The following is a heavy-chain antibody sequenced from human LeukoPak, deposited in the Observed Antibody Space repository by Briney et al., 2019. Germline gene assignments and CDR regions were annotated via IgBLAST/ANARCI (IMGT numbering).Heavy chain of an antibody. CDR1: GYTFTSYD. CDR3: ARLLVRGLTSSRAIDY. V-gene: IGHV1-8*01. CDR2: MNPNSGNT. D-gene: IGHD3-10*01. Sequence: ASVKVSCKASGYTFTSYDINWVRQATGQGLEWMGWMNPNSGNTGYAQKFQGRVTMTRNTSISTAYMELSSLRSEDTAVYFCARLLVRGLTSSRAIDYWGQGTLVTVSS. J-gene: IGHJ4*02.